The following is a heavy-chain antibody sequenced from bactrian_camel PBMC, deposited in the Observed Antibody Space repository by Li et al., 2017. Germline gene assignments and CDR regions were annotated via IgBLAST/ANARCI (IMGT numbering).Heavy chain of an antibody. CDR1: GYPYSQNYF. V-gene: IGHV3S53*01. Sequence: VQLVESGGGSVQAGESLRLTCKSSGYPYSQNYFMGWFRQAPGKEREAVAAIDRDGNMKYSDSVKGRFAISKDNAKNTLYLQMNSLKPEDTAMYNCAARRFCGNWFVPQGVDYWGQGTQVTVS. CDR3: AARRFCGNWFVPQGVDY. J-gene: IGHJ4*01. CDR2: IDRDGNM. D-gene: IGHD7*01.